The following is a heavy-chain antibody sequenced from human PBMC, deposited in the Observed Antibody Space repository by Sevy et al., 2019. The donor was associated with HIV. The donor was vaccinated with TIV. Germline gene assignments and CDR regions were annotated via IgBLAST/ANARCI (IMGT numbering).Heavy chain of an antibody. CDR1: GFTFSSYA. Sequence: GGSLRLSCAASGFTFSSYAMSWVRQAPGKGLEWVSAISGSGGSTYYAYSVKGRFTISRDNSKNTLYLQMNSLRAEDTAVYYCAKGSYDFWSGYYPVAWFDPWGQGTLVTVSS. V-gene: IGHV3-23*01. CDR2: ISGSGGST. J-gene: IGHJ5*02. CDR3: AKGSYDFWSGYYPVAWFDP. D-gene: IGHD3-3*01.